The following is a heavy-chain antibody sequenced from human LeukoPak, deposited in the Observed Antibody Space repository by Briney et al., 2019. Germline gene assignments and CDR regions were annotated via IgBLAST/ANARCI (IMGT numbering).Heavy chain of an antibody. D-gene: IGHD3-10*01. V-gene: IGHV4-31*03. CDR3: ARVVGLYYFDY. Sequence: PSETLSLTCTVSGGSISSGGYYWSWIRQHPGKGLEWIGYIYYSGSTYYNPSLKSRVTISVDTSKNQFSLKLSSVTVADTAVYYCARVVGLYYFDYWGQGTLVTVSS. CDR2: IYYSGST. J-gene: IGHJ4*02. CDR1: GGSISSGGYY.